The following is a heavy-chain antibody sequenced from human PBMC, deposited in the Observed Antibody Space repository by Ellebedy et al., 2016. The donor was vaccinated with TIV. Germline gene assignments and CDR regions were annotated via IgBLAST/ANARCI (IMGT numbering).Heavy chain of an antibody. Sequence: PGGSLRLSCKGSGYGFTSYWIGWVRQMPGKGLEWMGVTYPGDSDTRYSPSFQGQVTISADKSISTAYLQWSSLKASDTAMYYCARFGWGDYGGNFIWYWGQGTLVTVSS. CDR3: ARFGWGDYGGNFIWY. J-gene: IGHJ4*02. V-gene: IGHV5-51*01. CDR2: TYPGDSDT. D-gene: IGHD4-23*01. CDR1: GYGFTSYW.